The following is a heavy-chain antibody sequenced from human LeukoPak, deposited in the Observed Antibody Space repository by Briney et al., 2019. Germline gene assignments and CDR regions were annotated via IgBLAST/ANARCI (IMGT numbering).Heavy chain of an antibody. CDR2: INWNGGST. CDR3: ARAPYDSSGYGDY. D-gene: IGHD3-22*01. J-gene: IGHJ4*02. CDR1: GFTFSSYS. Sequence: GGSLRLSCAASGFTFSSYSMNWVRQAPGKGLEWVSGINWNGGSTGYADSVKGRFTISRDNAKNSLYLQTNSLRAEDAALYYCARAPYDSSGYGDYWGKGTLVTVSS. V-gene: IGHV3-20*04.